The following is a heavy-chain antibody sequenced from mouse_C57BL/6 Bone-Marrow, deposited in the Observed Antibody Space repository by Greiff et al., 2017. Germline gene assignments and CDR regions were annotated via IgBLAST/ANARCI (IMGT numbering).Heavy chain of an antibody. J-gene: IGHJ4*01. V-gene: IGHV7-3*01. CDR1: GFTFTDYY. D-gene: IGHD2-10*01. CDR3: ARYSFYGNYGYYYAMDY. Sequence: EVQVVESGGGLVQPGGSLSLSCAASGFTFTDYYMSWVRQPPGKALEWLGFIRNKANGYTTEYSASVKGRFTISRDNSQSILYLQMNALRAEDSATYYCARYSFYGNYGYYYAMDYWGQGTSVTVSS. CDR2: IRNKANGYTT.